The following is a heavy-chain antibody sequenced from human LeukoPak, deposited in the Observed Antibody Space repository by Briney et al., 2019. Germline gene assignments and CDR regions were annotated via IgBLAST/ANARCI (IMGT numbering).Heavy chain of an antibody. Sequence: GGSLGLSCAASGFTFGDYDMHWVRQAPGKGLEWVSLIRADGATTRYTDSVKGRFTISRDNSKDSLYLQMNSLRTEDTALYYCARDNTGSYEYWGQGTLVTVSP. CDR2: IRADGATT. J-gene: IGHJ4*02. D-gene: IGHD1-26*01. CDR1: GFTFGDYD. V-gene: IGHV3-43*02. CDR3: ARDNTGSYEY.